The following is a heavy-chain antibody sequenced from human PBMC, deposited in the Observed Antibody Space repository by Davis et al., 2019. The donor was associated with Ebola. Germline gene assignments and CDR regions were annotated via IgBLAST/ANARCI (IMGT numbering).Heavy chain of an antibody. CDR1: GGSFSGYY. CDR3: ARGGHGRSYFDY. J-gene: IGHJ4*02. V-gene: IGHV4-34*01. D-gene: IGHD1-14*01. Sequence: SQTLSLTCAVYGGSFSGYYWSWIRQPPGKGLEWIGEINHSGSTNYNPSLKSRVTISVDTSKNQFSLKLSSVTAADTAVYYCARGGHGRSYFDYWGQGTLVTVSS. CDR2: INHSGST.